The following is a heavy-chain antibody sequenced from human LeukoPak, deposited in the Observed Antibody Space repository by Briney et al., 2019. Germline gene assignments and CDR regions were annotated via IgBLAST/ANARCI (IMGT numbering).Heavy chain of an antibody. V-gene: IGHV4-39*07. J-gene: IGHJ6*02. Sequence: SETLSLTCTVSGGSISSSSYYWGWIRQPPGKGLEWIGSIYYSGSTYYNPSLKSRVTISVDTSKNQFSLKLSSVTAADTAVYYCARGSTSPNGMDVWGQGTTVTVSS. CDR2: IYYSGST. CDR1: GGSISSSSYY. D-gene: IGHD2-2*01. CDR3: ARGSTSPNGMDV.